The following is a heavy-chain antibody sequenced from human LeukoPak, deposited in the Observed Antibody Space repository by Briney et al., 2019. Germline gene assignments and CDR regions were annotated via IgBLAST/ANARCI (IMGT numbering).Heavy chain of an antibody. V-gene: IGHV3-9*01. Sequence: GGSLRLSCAASGFTFHEYAMNWVRQAPGKGLEWVANINWNTGRIVYADSVRGRFTVSRDNAETALYLQMNSLRAEDTAFYYCAMESQIVVSGIDYWGQGTLVTVSS. J-gene: IGHJ4*02. CDR2: INWNTGRI. CDR3: AMESQIVVSGIDY. CDR1: GFTFHEYA. D-gene: IGHD3-22*01.